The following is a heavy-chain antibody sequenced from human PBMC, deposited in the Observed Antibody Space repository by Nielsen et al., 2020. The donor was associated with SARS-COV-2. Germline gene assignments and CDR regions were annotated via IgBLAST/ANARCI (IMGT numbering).Heavy chain of an antibody. V-gene: IGHV3-30*18. CDR2: ISYDGSNK. CDR3: AKDRGSGYETYGMDV. J-gene: IGHJ6*02. D-gene: IGHD5-12*01. CDR1: GFTFSSYG. Sequence: GESLKISCAASGFTFSSYGMHWVRQAPGKGLEWVAVISYDGSNKYYADSVKGRFTISRDNSKNTLYLQMNSLRAEDTAVYYCAKDRGSGYETYGMDVWGQGTTVTVSS.